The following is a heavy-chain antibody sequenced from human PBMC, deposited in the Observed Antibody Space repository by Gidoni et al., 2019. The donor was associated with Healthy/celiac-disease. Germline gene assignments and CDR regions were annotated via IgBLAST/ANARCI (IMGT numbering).Heavy chain of an antibody. J-gene: IGHJ6*02. Sequence: QVQLVESGGGVVQPGRCLRLSCAASGFTFSSYGMPWVRQAPGKGLEWVAVISDDGSNKYYADSVKGRFTISRDNSKNTLYLQMNSLRAEDTAVYYCAKDLWDIVVVPAAIGHYYYGMDVWGQGTTVTVSS. CDR1: GFTFSSYG. CDR3: AKDLWDIVVVPAAIGHYYYGMDV. D-gene: IGHD2-2*02. V-gene: IGHV3-30*18. CDR2: ISDDGSNK.